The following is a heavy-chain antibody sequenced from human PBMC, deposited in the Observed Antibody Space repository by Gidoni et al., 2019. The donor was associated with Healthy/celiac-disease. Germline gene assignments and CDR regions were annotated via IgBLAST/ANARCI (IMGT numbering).Heavy chain of an antibody. D-gene: IGHD3-22*01. Sequence: QVQLVESGGGVVQPGRSLRLSCAASGFTFSSYGMHWVRQAPGKGLEWVAVIWYDGSNKYYADSVKGRFTISRDNSKNTLYLQMNSLRAEDTAVYYCATFPDYYDSSGPTGGFDYWGQGTLVTVSS. CDR3: ATFPDYYDSSGPTGGFDY. CDR1: GFTFSSYG. J-gene: IGHJ4*02. CDR2: IWYDGSNK. V-gene: IGHV3-33*01.